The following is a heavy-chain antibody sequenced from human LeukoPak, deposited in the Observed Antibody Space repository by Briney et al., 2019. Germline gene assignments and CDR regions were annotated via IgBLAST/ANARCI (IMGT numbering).Heavy chain of an antibody. CDR3: ARASGGRDGYRADLDY. CDR2: MNPNSGNT. V-gene: IGHV1-8*02. D-gene: IGHD5-24*01. Sequence: ASVKVSCKASGYTFTSYDINWVRQATGQGLEWMGWMNPNSGNTGYAQKFQGRVTMTRDTSISTAYMELSSLRSDDTAVYYCARASGGRDGYRADLDYWGQGTLVTVPS. J-gene: IGHJ4*02. CDR1: GYTFTSYD.